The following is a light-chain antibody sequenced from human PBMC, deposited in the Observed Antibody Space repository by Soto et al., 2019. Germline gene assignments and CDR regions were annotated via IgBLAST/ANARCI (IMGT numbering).Light chain of an antibody. CDR2: DVT. Sequence: QSVLTQPASVSGSPGQSITISCTGTSSDVGGYNYVSWYQQHPGTAPKLMIYDVTHRPSGVSNRFSGSKSGNTASLTISGLQAEDEADYYCSSYIGSSTVMFGGGTKLTVL. V-gene: IGLV2-14*01. CDR3: SSYIGSSTVM. J-gene: IGLJ3*02. CDR1: SSDVGGYNY.